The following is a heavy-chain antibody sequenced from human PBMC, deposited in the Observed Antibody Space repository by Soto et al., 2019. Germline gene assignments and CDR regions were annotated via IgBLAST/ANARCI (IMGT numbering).Heavy chain of an antibody. D-gene: IGHD2-2*02. CDR3: ASTERYCISTSCYIPLYYYGMDV. Sequence: SVKVSCKASGGTFSSYAISWVRQAPGQGLEWMGGIIPIFGTANYAQKFQGRVTITADESTSTAYMELSSLRSEDTAVYYCASTERYCISTSCYIPLYYYGMDVWGQ. J-gene: IGHJ6*02. CDR1: GGTFSSYA. V-gene: IGHV1-69*13. CDR2: IIPIFGTA.